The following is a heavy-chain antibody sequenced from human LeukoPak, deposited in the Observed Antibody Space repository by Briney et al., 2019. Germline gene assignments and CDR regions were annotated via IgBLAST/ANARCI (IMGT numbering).Heavy chain of an antibody. V-gene: IGHV1-2*02. D-gene: IGHD2-15*01. J-gene: IGHJ4*02. CDR3: ARPLLGEAPQLDY. CDR2: INPNSGGT. Sequence: ASVKVSCKASGYTFTGYYMHWVRQAPGQGLEWMGWINPNSGGTNYAQKFQGRVTMSRDTSISTAYMELSRLRSDDTAVYYCARPLLGEAPQLDYWGQGTLVTVSS. CDR1: GYTFTGYY.